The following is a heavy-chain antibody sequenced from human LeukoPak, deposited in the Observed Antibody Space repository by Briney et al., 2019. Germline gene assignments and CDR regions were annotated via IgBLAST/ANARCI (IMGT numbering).Heavy chain of an antibody. CDR1: GFTFSSYW. D-gene: IGHD5-12*01. CDR3: ARGEDSGYDYYYYMDV. J-gene: IGHJ6*03. Sequence: GGSLRLSCAASGFTFSSYWMHWVRQPPGKGLVWVSRINSDGSSTSYAASVKGRFTISRDNTKNTLYLQMNSVRAEDTAVYYCARGEDSGYDYYYYMDVWGKGTTVTVSS. CDR2: INSDGSST. V-gene: IGHV3-74*01.